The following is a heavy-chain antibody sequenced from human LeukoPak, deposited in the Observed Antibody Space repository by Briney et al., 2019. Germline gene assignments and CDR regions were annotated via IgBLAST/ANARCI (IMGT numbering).Heavy chain of an antibody. D-gene: IGHD1-26*01. CDR3: AEAIVGATADTYYFDY. CDR1: GFTFSSYA. CDR2: ISGSGGST. Sequence: GGSLRLSCAASGFTFSSYAMSWVRQAPGKGLEWVSAISGSGGSTYYADSVKGRFTISRDNSENTLYLQMNSLRAEDTAVYCCAEAIVGATADTYYFDYWGQGTLVTVSS. J-gene: IGHJ4*02. V-gene: IGHV3-23*01.